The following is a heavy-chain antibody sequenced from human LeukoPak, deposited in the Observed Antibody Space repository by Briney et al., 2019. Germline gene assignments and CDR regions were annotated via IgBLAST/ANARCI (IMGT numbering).Heavy chain of an antibody. CDR3: ARDYWWNYDY. Sequence: TGGSLRLSCAASGFIVSSNYMSWVRQAPGKGLEWVAVISKDGSDKYYPGSVRGRFTISRDNSKNTIYLQMDSLRAEDTAIYYCARDYWWNYDYWGQGTLVTVSS. CDR2: ISKDGSDK. V-gene: IGHV3-30-3*01. D-gene: IGHD1-7*01. J-gene: IGHJ4*02. CDR1: GFIVSSNY.